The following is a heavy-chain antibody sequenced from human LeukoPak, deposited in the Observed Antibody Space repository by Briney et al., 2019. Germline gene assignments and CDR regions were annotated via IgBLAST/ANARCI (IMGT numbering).Heavy chain of an antibody. CDR2: INPSGGST. J-gene: IGHJ4*02. CDR3: ARDFSDSSGRVHWAYYFDY. V-gene: IGHV1-46*01. D-gene: IGHD3-22*01. Sequence: ASVTVSCKASGYTFTIYYMHWVRQAPGQGLEWMGIINPSGGSTSYAQKFQGRVTMTRDTSTSTVYMELSSLRSEDTAVYYCARDFSDSSGRVHWAYYFDYWGQGTLVTVSS. CDR1: GYTFTIYY.